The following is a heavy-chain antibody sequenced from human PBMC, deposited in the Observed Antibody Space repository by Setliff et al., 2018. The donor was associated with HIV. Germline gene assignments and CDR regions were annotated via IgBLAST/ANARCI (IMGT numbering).Heavy chain of an antibody. CDR1: GGTFNGYT. Sequence: SVKVSCKVSGGTFNGYTFTWVRQAPGQGLEWMGGIIPILGITHRAQNFQGRVTISADGSTNTAYMELSGLRSEDTAIYYCARGEALQNTVTTYFQHWGQGTPVTVSS. CDR3: ARGEALQNTVTTYFQH. CDR2: IIPILGIT. J-gene: IGHJ1*01. D-gene: IGHD4-17*01. V-gene: IGHV1-69*10.